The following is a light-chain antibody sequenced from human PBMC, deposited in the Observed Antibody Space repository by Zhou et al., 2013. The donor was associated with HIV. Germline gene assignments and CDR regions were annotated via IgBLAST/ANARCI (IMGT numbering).Light chain of an antibody. V-gene: IGKV1-33*01. Sequence: DIQMTQSPSSLSASVGDRVTITCRASQDIRDDLGWYQQKPGKAPKLLIYDASNLETGVPSRFSGSGSGTDFTFTISSLQPEDIATYYCQQYDNLPLTFGPGTKVDIK. CDR2: DAS. CDR1: QDIRDD. J-gene: IGKJ3*01. CDR3: QQYDNLPLT.